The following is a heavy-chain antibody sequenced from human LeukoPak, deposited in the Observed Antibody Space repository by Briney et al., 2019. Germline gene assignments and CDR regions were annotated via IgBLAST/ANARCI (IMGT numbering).Heavy chain of an antibody. V-gene: IGHV3-30*02. CDR2: IRYDGSNK. CDR1: GFTFSSYG. Sequence: GGSLRLSCAASGFTFSSYGMHWVRQAPGKGLEWVAFIRYDGSNKYYADSVKGRFTISRDNSKNTLYLQMNSLRAEDTAVYYSAKGNYYDSSGYYTVFDYWGQGTLVTVSS. J-gene: IGHJ4*02. D-gene: IGHD3-22*01. CDR3: AKGNYYDSSGYYTVFDY.